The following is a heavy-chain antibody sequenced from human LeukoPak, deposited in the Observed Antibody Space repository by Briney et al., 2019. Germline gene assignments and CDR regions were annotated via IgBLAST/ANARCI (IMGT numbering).Heavy chain of an antibody. CDR2: INPNSGGT. CDR1: GHTFTVYY. CDR3: ARVVATTSRVVPVLRY. Sequence: GASVKVSCKASGHTFTVYYMHWMRQAPGQGLEWMGWINPNSGGTNYEQKFQGRVTMTRDTSISTAYMELSRLRSDDTAVYYCARVVATTSRVVPVLRYWGQGNLVTVSS. V-gene: IGHV1-2*02. D-gene: IGHD5-12*01. J-gene: IGHJ4*02.